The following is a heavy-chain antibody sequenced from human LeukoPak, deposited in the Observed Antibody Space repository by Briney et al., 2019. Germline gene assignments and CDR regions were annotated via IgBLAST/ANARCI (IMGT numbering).Heavy chain of an antibody. J-gene: IGHJ3*02. CDR1: GGSISSYY. V-gene: IGHV4-59*08. D-gene: IGHD1-14*01. CDR3: ARHSGNDAFDI. Sequence: SETLSLTCTVSGGSISSYYWSWIRQPPGKGLEWIGYIYYSGSTNYNPSLKSRVTISVDTSKNHFSLKLSSVTAADTAVYYCARHSGNDAFDIWGQGTMVTVSS. CDR2: IYYSGST.